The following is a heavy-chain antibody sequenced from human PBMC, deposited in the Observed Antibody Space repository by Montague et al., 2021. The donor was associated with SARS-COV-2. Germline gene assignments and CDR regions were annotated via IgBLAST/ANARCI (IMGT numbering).Heavy chain of an antibody. CDR2: MHFTGKT. J-gene: IGHJ4*02. CDR1: GDSITNHY. CDR3: ARDRFDFGAGSQGTIDF. D-gene: IGHD3-10*01. Sequence: SETLSLTCSVSGDSITNHYWSWIRQPAGKGLEWIGRMHFTGKTNFSPFFSSRLTMSADTSKKQFSLKLTSVTAADTAIYFCARDRFDFGAGSQGTIDFWGQGTLVTVAS. V-gene: IGHV4-4*07.